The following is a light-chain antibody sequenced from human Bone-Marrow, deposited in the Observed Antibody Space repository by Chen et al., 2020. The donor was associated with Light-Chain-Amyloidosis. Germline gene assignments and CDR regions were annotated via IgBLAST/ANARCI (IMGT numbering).Light chain of an antibody. CDR1: SSDVGGYDF. J-gene: IGLJ1*01. Sequence: QAALTQPRPVSGSPGQSVRLPCPGTSSDVGGYDFVSWYQKHPVKAPELMIYDVSKRPSGVPDRFSGSKSGNAASLAISGLQADDEADYYCCSYAGSYNLYDFGSGTKVTVL. CDR3: CSYAGSYNLYD. V-gene: IGLV2-11*01. CDR2: DVS.